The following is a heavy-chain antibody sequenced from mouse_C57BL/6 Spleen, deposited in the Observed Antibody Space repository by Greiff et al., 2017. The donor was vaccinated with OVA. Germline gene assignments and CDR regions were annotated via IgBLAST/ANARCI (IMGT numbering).Heavy chain of an antibody. CDR2: IYPGDGDT. CDR1: GYAFSSSW. J-gene: IGHJ4*01. Sequence: QVQLQQSGPELVKPGASVKISCKASGYAFSSSWMNWVKQRPGKGLEWIGRIYPGDGDTNSNGKFKGKATLTADKSSSTAYLQLSSLTSEDSAVYFCARGYGSLYAMDYGGQGTSVTVSS. V-gene: IGHV1-82*01. D-gene: IGHD1-1*01. CDR3: ARGYGSLYAMDY.